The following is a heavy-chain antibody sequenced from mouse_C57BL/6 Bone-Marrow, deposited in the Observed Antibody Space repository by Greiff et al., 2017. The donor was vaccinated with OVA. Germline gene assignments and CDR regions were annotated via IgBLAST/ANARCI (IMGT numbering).Heavy chain of an antibody. CDR1: GYAFTNYL. CDR3: ARDTTVVAHYYAMDY. J-gene: IGHJ4*01. D-gene: IGHD1-1*01. V-gene: IGHV1-54*01. Sequence: QVQLQQSGAELVRPGTSVKVSCKASGYAFTNYLTEWVKQRPGQGLEWIGVINPGSGGTNYNEKFKGKATLTADKSSSTAYMQLSSLTSEDSAVYFCARDTTVVAHYYAMDYWGQGTSVTVSS. CDR2: INPGSGGT.